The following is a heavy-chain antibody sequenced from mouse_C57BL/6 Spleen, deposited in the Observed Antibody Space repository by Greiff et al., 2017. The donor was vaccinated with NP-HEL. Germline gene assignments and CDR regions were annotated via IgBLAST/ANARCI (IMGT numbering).Heavy chain of an antibody. J-gene: IGHJ2*01. CDR1: GYTFTSYG. D-gene: IGHD2-2*01. Sequence: QVQLQQSGAELARPGASVKLSCKASGYTFTSYGISWVKQRTGQGLEWIGEIYPRSGNTYYNEKFKGKATLTADKSSSTAYMELRSLTSEDSAVYFCARRTMVTTDYWGQGTTLTVSS. V-gene: IGHV1-81*01. CDR2: IYPRSGNT. CDR3: ARRTMVTTDY.